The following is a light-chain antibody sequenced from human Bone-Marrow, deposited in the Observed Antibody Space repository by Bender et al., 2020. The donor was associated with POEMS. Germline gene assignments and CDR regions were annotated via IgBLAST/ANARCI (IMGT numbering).Light chain of an antibody. CDR3: CSYADNSVWV. CDR2: EGS. Sequence: QSALTQPASVSGSPGQSITISCAGTSSDVGSYDLVSWYQQHPGKAPKLIIYEGSKRPSGVSNRFSGSKSGNTTSLTISGLQADDEADYYCCSYADNSVWVFGGGTKLTVL. CDR1: SSDVGSYDL. V-gene: IGLV2-23*01. J-gene: IGLJ3*02.